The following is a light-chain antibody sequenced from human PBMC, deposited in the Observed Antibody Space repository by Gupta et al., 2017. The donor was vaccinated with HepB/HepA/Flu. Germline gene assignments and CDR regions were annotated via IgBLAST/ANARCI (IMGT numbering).Light chain of an antibody. J-gene: IGLJ2*01. CDR3: HVWDSVADDGDVV. Sequence: SYVLTQPPSVSVAPGKTARINCGGDNIGTKSVHWYQQKPGQAPVLVVYDDSDRPSGIPERFSGSNSGNTATLTISRVEAGDEADYYCHVWDSVADDGDVVFGGGTKLTVL. V-gene: IGLV3-21*03. CDR1: NIGTKS. CDR2: DDS.